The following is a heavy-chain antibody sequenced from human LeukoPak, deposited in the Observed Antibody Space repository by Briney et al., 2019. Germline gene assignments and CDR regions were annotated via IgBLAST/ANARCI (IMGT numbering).Heavy chain of an antibody. CDR1: GFTVSNNY. D-gene: IGHD5-18*01. CDR3: ARDGGVSLRGNSTRYYFYYMDV. J-gene: IGHJ6*03. V-gene: IGHV3-53*01. CDR2: IYSGGAT. Sequence: GGSLRLSCAASGFTVSNNYMRWVRQAPGKGLEWVSSIYSGGATKYADSVKGRFTISRDNSKNTLYLQMNSLRPEDTAVYYCARDGGVSLRGNSTRYYFYYMDVWGKGTTVTVSS.